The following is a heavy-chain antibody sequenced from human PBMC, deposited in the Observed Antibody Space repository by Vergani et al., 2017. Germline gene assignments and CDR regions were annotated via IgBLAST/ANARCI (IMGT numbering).Heavy chain of an antibody. V-gene: IGHV3-48*02. Sequence: EVQLVESGGDLVQPGGSLRLSCAASGVTFSNYAMNWVRLAPGKGLEWVSHISSTSRTIYYAASVKGRSTISRDNAKNSLYLQMHSLRDDDTARYYCARDVGYNVDVWGQGTLVTVSS. J-gene: IGHJ4*02. D-gene: IGHD1-1*01. CDR1: GVTFSNYA. CDR2: ISSTSRTI. CDR3: ARDVGYNVDV.